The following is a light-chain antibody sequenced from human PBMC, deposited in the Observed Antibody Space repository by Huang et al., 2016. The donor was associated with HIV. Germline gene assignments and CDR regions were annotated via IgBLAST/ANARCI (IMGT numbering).Light chain of an antibody. V-gene: IGKV3-11*01. CDR2: DAS. J-gene: IGKJ4*01. CDR1: QSVSSY. Sequence: EIVLTQSPATLSLSPGERATLSCRASQSVSSYLAWYQQKPGQAPRRLIYDASNRATGIPARFSGSGSGTDFTLTISSLEPEDFAVYYCQQRSNWPLALTFGGGTKVEIK. CDR3: QQRSNWPLALT.